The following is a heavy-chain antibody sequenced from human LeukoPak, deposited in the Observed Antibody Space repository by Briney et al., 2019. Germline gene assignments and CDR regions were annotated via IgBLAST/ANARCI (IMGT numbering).Heavy chain of an antibody. Sequence: GGSLRLSCAASGFTFSDYYMSWIRQAPGKGLEWVSYIGSSGSTIYYADSVKGRFTISRDNAKNSLYLQMNSLRAEDTAVYYCARDNWNYVGYYYYGMDVWGQGTTVTVSS. V-gene: IGHV3-11*01. CDR3: ARDNWNYVGYYYYGMDV. J-gene: IGHJ6*02. CDR1: GFTFSDYY. CDR2: IGSSGSTI. D-gene: IGHD1-7*01.